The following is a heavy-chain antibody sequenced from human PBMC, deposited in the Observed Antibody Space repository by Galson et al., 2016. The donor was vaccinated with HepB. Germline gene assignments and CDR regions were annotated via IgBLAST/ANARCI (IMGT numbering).Heavy chain of an antibody. CDR1: GGSITSDNYY. V-gene: IGHV4-31*03. CDR2: ISYSGST. Sequence: TLSLTCTVSGGSITSDNYYWTWIRQHPGKGLEWIGYISYSGSTQYNPSLKSRLSISVDTSKNQFSLNLSSVTAADTAVYYCARGDPFISGTYYYAMDVWGRGTTVTVSS. J-gene: IGHJ6*02. D-gene: IGHD1-20*01. CDR3: ARGDPFISGTYYYAMDV.